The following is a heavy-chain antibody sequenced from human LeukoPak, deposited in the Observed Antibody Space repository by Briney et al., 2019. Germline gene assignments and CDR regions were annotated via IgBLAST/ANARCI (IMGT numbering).Heavy chain of an antibody. Sequence: GGSLRLSCAASGFTFSSNYMSWVRQAPGKGLEWVAVISYDGSNKYYADSVKGRFTISRDNSKNTLYLQMNSLRAEDTAVYYCAKDKYSYGLWTADYWGQGTLVTVSS. CDR2: ISYDGSNK. D-gene: IGHD5-18*01. J-gene: IGHJ4*02. V-gene: IGHV3-30*18. CDR3: AKDKYSYGLWTADY. CDR1: GFTFSSNY.